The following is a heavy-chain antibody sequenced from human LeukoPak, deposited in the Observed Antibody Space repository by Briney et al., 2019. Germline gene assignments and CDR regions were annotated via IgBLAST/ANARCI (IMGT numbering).Heavy chain of an antibody. CDR3: AISCSTWYRFDY. CDR1: GFTFCNYA. CDR2: IRGSSGST. D-gene: IGHD6-13*01. J-gene: IGHJ4*02. Sequence: PGGSLRLSCAAYGFTFCNYAMSWVRQAPGKGLEWVSVIRGSSGSTYYADSVKGRFTISRDNSKNTLFLHMNSLRAYDTAVYYCAISCSTWYRFDYWGQGTLVTVSS. V-gene: IGHV3-23*01.